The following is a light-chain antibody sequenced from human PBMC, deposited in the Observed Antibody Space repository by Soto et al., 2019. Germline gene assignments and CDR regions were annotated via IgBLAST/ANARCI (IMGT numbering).Light chain of an antibody. J-gene: IGKJ3*01. Sequence: DIVMTQSPDSLAVSLGERATINCKSSQSVLYSSNNKNYLAWYQQRPGQPPKLLIYWASTRESGVPDRFTGSGSGTDFALTIRSLQAEDVAVYYCQQYYSTPFTFGPGTKVHIK. CDR1: QSVLYSSNNKNY. CDR3: QQYYSTPFT. CDR2: WAS. V-gene: IGKV4-1*01.